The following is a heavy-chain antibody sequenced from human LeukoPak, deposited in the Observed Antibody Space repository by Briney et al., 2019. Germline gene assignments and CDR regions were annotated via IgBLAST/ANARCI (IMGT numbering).Heavy chain of an antibody. J-gene: IGHJ6*03. Sequence: PSETLSLTCTVSGGSISSGGYYWSWIRQHPGKGLEWIGYIYYSGSTYYNPSLKSRVTISVDTSKNQFSLKLSSATAADTAVYYCARGGYDFWSGYDGAYYYYMDVWGKGTTVTVSS. CDR3: ARGGYDFWSGYDGAYYYYMDV. CDR2: IYYSGST. V-gene: IGHV4-31*03. D-gene: IGHD3-3*01. CDR1: GGSISSGGYY.